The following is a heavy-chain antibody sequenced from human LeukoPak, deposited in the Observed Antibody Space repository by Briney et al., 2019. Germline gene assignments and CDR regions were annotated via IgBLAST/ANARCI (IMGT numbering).Heavy chain of an antibody. V-gene: IGHV4-30-4*01. D-gene: IGHD2-15*01. Sequence: SGTLSLTCTVSGGSISSGDYYWSWIRQPPGKGLEWIGYIYYSGSTYYNPSLKGRVTISVDTSKNQFSLKLSSVTAADTAVYYCARGIVVVAATRDYYGMDVWGQGTTVTVSS. CDR3: ARGIVVVAATRDYYGMDV. J-gene: IGHJ6*02. CDR1: GGSISSGDYY. CDR2: IYYSGST.